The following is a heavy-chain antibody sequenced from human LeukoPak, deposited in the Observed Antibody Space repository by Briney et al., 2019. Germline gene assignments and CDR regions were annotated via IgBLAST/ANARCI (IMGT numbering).Heavy chain of an antibody. Sequence: GASVKVSCKASGYTFTGYYLFWVRQAPGQGLEGMGWSNPNSGATKYAQNFQGRVTLTSDTSIRTTYMELSSLRSDDTAVYYCARDERYSYGDNHYPDLGFWGQGTPVTVSS. CDR2: SNPNSGAT. CDR1: GYTFTGYY. D-gene: IGHD4/OR15-4a*01. J-gene: IGHJ4*02. CDR3: ARDERYSYGDNHYPDLGF. V-gene: IGHV1-2*02.